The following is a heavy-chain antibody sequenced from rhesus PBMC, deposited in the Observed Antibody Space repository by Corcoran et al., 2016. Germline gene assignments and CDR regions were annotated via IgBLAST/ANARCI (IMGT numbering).Heavy chain of an antibody. CDR2: IATSGGCT. CDR1: AGSIFSSNW. CDR3: ASLLAGRGLDS. Sequence: QVQLQESGPGLVKPSETLSLTCAVSAGSIFSSNWWTWIRQPPGKGLEWIGNIATSGGCTSNHPPLVVRVIVSRATTKNQLSLNMGSVTAADTAVYFCASLLAGRGLDSWGRGVVVTVSS. D-gene: IGHD6-13*01. V-gene: IGHV4-65*02. J-gene: IGHJ6*01.